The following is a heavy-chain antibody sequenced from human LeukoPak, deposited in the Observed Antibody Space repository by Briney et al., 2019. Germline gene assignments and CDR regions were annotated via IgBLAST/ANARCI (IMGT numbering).Heavy chain of an antibody. CDR1: GFTFSSYW. J-gene: IGHJ4*02. CDR2: ISGDGSRT. V-gene: IGHV3-74*01. D-gene: IGHD3-10*01. Sequence: GGSLRLSCAASGFTFSSYWMHWVRQGPGKGLVWVSYISGDGSRTTYADSVKGRFTISRDNAKNTLDLQMNSLRAEDTAVYYCARLFVVRGVLNSDYWGQGTLVTVSS. CDR3: ARLFVVRGVLNSDY.